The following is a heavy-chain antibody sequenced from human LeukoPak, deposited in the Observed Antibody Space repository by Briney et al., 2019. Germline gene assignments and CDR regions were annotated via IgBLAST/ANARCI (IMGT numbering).Heavy chain of an antibody. CDR3: AKVPGPIYGMDV. CDR2: IWYDGNNK. CDR1: GFTFSTYG. V-gene: IGHV3-33*06. Sequence: GGSLRLSCAASGFTFSTYGMRWVRQAPGKGLEWVAVIWYDGNNKYYADSVKGRFTISRDNSKNTLYLQMNSLRAEDTAVYYCAKVPGPIYGMDVWGQGTTVTVSS. D-gene: IGHD3-10*01. J-gene: IGHJ6*02.